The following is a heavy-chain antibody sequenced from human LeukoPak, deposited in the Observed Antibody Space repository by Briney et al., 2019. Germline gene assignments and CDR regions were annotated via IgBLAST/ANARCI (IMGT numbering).Heavy chain of an antibody. D-gene: IGHD2-8*01. CDR2: INLNSGGT. CDR3: ARDNGFSNIHDY. CDR1: GYTFSGYY. J-gene: IGHJ4*02. Sequence: RRASVKVSCKASGYTFSGYYMHWVRQAPGQGLEWMGWINLNSGGTKYAQKFQGRVTMTRDTSISTAYMELSRLTSDDTAVYYCARDNGFSNIHDYWGQGSLVTVSS. V-gene: IGHV1-2*02.